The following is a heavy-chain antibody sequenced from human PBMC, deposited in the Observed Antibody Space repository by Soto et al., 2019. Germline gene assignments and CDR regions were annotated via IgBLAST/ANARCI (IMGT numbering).Heavy chain of an antibody. Sequence: QVQLVESGGGVVQPGRSLRLSCAASGFTFSSYAMHWVRQAPGKGLEWLTVISYDGSNTYYADSVKGRFTISRDNSRTTLYLQVDSLRTEDTAVYYCVRDSSGWLENCQHWGQGTLVTVSS. J-gene: IGHJ1*01. D-gene: IGHD6-19*01. CDR1: GFTFSSYA. V-gene: IGHV3-30-3*01. CDR2: ISYDGSNT. CDR3: VRDSSGWLENCQH.